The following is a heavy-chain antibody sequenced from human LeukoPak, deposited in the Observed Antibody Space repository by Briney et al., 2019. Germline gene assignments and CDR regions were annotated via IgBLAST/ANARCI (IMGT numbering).Heavy chain of an antibody. V-gene: IGHV4-34*01. J-gene: IGHJ4*02. D-gene: IGHD3-22*01. CDR1: GGSLSDYY. Sequence: SETLSLTCAVQGGSLSDYYWSWIRQPPGKGLEWIGEINHGGSTNYNPSLKSRVSTSVDTSKNQFSLKLSSVTAADTAVYYCARGLKHHYESNGYYLYNFDCWGQGSLVTVSS. CDR3: ARGLKHHYESNGYYLYNFDC. CDR2: INHGGST.